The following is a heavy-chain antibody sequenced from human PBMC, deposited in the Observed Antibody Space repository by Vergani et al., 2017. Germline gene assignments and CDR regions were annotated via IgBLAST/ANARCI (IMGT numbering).Heavy chain of an antibody. CDR2: IYYSGST. CDR1: GFTFSSYA. CDR3: ASSRWIQGMVDY. D-gene: IGHD5-18*01. V-gene: IGHV4-59*05. Sequence: VQLLESGGGLVQPGGSLRLSCAASGFTFSSYAMSWVRQAPGKGLEWIGSIYYSGSTYYNPSLKSRVTISVDTSKNQFSLKLSSVTAADTAVYYCASSRWIQGMVDYWGQGTLVTVSS. J-gene: IGHJ4*02.